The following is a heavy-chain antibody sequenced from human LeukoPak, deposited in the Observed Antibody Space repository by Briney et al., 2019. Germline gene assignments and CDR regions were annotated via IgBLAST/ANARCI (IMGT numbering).Heavy chain of an antibody. J-gene: IGHJ3*02. CDR3: AVEGFDI. CDR1: GFTFSSYG. V-gene: IGHV3-30*03. CDR2: ISYDGSNK. D-gene: IGHD1-1*01. Sequence: GGSLRLSCAASGFTFSSYGMHWVRQAPGKGLEWVAVISYDGSNKYYADSVKGRFTISRDNSKNTLYLQMSSLRAEDTAVYYCAVEGFDIWGHGTMVTVSS.